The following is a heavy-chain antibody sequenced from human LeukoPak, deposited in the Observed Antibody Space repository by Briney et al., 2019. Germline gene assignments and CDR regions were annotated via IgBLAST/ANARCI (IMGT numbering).Heavy chain of an antibody. Sequence: GGSLRLSCAASGFTFSSYGMHWVRQAPGKGLEWVAVMSCEGTNKYYADSVKGRFTISRDNSKNTLYLQMNSLRAEDTAVYYCAKDVERLDYFDYCGQGTLVTVSS. V-gene: IGHV3-30*18. J-gene: IGHJ4*02. CDR3: AKDVERLDYFDY. D-gene: IGHD3-9*01. CDR2: MSCEGTNK. CDR1: GFTFSSYG.